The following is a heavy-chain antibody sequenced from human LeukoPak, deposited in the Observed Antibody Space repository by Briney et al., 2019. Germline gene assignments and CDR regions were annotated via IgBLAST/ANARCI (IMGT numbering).Heavy chain of an antibody. CDR3: ATASGQVAKSWFDP. CDR1: GFTFSSYA. V-gene: IGHV3-23*01. Sequence: GGSLRLSCAASGFTFSSYAMSWVRQAPGKGLEWVSAISGSGGSTYYADSVKGRFTISRDNSKNTLYLQMNSLRAEDTAVYYCATASGQVAKSWFDPWGQGTLVTVSP. CDR2: ISGSGGST. D-gene: IGHD3-10*01. J-gene: IGHJ5*02.